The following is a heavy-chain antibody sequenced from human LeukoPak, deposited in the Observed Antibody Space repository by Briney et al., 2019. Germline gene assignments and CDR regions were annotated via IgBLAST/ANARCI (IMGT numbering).Heavy chain of an antibody. Sequence: SETLSLTCAVYGGSFSGYYWSWIRQPPGKGLEWIGEINHSGSTNYNPSLKSRVTISVDTSKNQFSLKLSSVTAADTAVYYCAGRIVEAYPYYYYGMDVWGQGTTVTVSS. J-gene: IGHJ6*02. CDR2: INHSGST. CDR3: AGRIVEAYPYYYYGMDV. V-gene: IGHV4-34*01. CDR1: GGSFSGYY. D-gene: IGHD1-26*01.